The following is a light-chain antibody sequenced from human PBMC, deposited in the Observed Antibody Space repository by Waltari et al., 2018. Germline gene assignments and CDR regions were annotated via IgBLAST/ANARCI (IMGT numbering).Light chain of an antibody. Sequence: QSVLTQPPSVSGAPGQRVTLPCTGSSSNIGANYDVHWYQQVPGTAPKLLIHGNSNRPSGVPDRFSASKSGTSASLAITGLQADDEADYYCQSYDSSLSRYVFGSGTEVTVL. CDR1: SSNIGANYD. J-gene: IGLJ1*01. CDR3: QSYDSSLSRYV. V-gene: IGLV1-40*01. CDR2: GNS.